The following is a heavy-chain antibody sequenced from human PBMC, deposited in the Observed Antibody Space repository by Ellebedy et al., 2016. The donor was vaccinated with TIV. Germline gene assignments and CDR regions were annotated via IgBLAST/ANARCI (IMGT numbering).Heavy chain of an antibody. CDR1: GYTFSNYG. CDR3: ARDMVQGMVARYLWFDY. CDR2: ISAYNGNT. Sequence: ASVKVSCKASGYTFSNYGISWVRQAPGQGLEWMGWISAYNGNTDFAQKFQGRVTMTTDTSTSTAYMELRSLRFDDTAVYYCARDMVQGMVARYLWFDYWGQGTLVTVSS. J-gene: IGHJ4*02. V-gene: IGHV1-18*01. D-gene: IGHD5-12*01.